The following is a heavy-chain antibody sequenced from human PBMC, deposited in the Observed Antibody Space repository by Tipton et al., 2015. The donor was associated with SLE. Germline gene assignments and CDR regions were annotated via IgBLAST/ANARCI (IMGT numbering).Heavy chain of an antibody. CDR3: ARDQHSYYDSRGGAFDI. J-gene: IGHJ3*02. Sequence: TLSLTCTVSGYSISSSYYWSWIRQPPGKGLEWIGYIYYSGSTNYNPSLKSRVTISVDTSKNQFSLKLSSVTAADTAVYYCARDQHSYYDSRGGAFDIWGQGTMVTVSS. V-gene: IGHV4-61*01. CDR1: GYSISSSYY. D-gene: IGHD3-22*01. CDR2: IYYSGST.